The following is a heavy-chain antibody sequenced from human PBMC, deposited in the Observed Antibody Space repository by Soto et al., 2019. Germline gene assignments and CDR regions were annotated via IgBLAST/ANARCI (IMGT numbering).Heavy chain of an antibody. CDR2: IYATGTT. Sequence: PSETLSLTXXVSGASISGFYWSWIRKSAGKGLEWIGRIYATGTTDYNPSLKSRVMMSVDTSKKQFSLKLRSVTAADTAVYYCVRDGTKTLRDWFDPWGQGISVTVSS. V-gene: IGHV4-4*07. D-gene: IGHD1-1*01. J-gene: IGHJ5*02. CDR1: GASISGFY. CDR3: VRDGTKTLRDWFDP.